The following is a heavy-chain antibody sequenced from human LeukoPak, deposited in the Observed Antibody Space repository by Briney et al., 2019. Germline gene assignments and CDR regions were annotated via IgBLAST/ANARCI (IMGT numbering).Heavy chain of an antibody. Sequence: GSLRLSCAASGFTFSSYAMHWVRQAPGKGLEYVSAISSNGSSTYYADSVKGGFTISRDNSKNTLYLQMGSLRAEDMAVYYCARASGYCSGGSCPLYYYGMDVWGKGTTVTVSS. CDR3: ARASGYCSGGSCPLYYYGMDV. CDR1: GFTFSSYA. D-gene: IGHD2-15*01. CDR2: ISSNGSST. V-gene: IGHV3-64*02. J-gene: IGHJ6*04.